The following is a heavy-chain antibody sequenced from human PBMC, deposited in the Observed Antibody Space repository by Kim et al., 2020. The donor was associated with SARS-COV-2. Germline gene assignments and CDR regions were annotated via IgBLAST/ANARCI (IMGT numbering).Heavy chain of an antibody. V-gene: IGHV4-34*01. Sequence: SETLSLTCAVYGGSFSGFYCSWIRPPPGKGLEWIGEIHHSGSTNYNPSLKSRVSISVDTSKNQFSLKRSSLTAAETAVFYCARGRTTMVRWPYYFHYWG. CDR1: GGSFSGFY. D-gene: IGHD3-10*01. J-gene: IGHJ1*01. CDR2: IHHSGST. CDR3: ARGRTTMVRWPYYFHY.